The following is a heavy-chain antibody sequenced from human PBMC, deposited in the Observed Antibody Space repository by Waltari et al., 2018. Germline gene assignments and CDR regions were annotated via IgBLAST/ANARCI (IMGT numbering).Heavy chain of an antibody. J-gene: IGHJ4*02. CDR1: GGSISSYY. CDR3: ARKGFGYSSSPFDY. V-gene: IGHV4-59*01. Sequence: QVQLQESGPVLVKPSETLSLTCTVSGGSISSYYWSWIRQPPGKGLEWIGYIYYSGCTNNNPPLKSRVTISVDTSKNQFSLKRRSVTAADTAVYYCARKGFGYSSSPFDYWGQGTLVTVSS. CDR2: IYYSGCT. D-gene: IGHD6-13*01.